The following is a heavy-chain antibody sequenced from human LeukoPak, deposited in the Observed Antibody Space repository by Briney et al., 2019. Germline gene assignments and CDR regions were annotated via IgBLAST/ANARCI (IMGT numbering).Heavy chain of an antibody. J-gene: IGHJ4*02. V-gene: IGHV1-2*02. Sequence: VASVKVSCKPSGYTFTCYYLHWVRQAPGQALEWMGWINLNTGATVYAQNFQGRVTMSRDTSISTAYMDLSRLRSDDTAVYYCARDRVGSGWPRPFYFEFWGQGTLVTVSS. CDR3: ARDRVGSGWPRPFYFEF. CDR2: INLNTGAT. CDR1: GYTFTCYY. D-gene: IGHD6-19*01.